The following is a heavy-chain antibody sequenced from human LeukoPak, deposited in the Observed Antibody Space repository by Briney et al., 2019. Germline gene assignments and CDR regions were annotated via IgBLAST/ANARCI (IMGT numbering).Heavy chain of an antibody. Sequence: SETLSLTCTVSGGSIGSYYWSWIRQPPGKGLEWIGYIYTSGSTNYNPSLKSRVTISVDTSKNQFSLKLSSVTAADTAVYYCARKSDAFDIWGQGTMVTVSS. J-gene: IGHJ3*02. CDR1: GGSIGSYY. CDR2: IYTSGST. CDR3: ARKSDAFDI. V-gene: IGHV4-4*09.